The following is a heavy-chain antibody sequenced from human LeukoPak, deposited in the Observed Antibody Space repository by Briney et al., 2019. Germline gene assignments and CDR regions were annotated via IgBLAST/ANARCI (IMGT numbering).Heavy chain of an antibody. CDR1: GFTFSSYA. D-gene: IGHD3-3*01. Sequence: PGGSLRLSCAASGFTFSSYAMSWVRQAPGKGLEWVSAISGSGGSTYYADSVKGRFTISSDNSKNTLYLQMNSLRAEDTAVYYCAKFSFASYDFWSGYHYNDYWGQGTLVTVSS. J-gene: IGHJ4*02. V-gene: IGHV3-23*01. CDR2: ISGSGGST. CDR3: AKFSFASYDFWSGYHYNDY.